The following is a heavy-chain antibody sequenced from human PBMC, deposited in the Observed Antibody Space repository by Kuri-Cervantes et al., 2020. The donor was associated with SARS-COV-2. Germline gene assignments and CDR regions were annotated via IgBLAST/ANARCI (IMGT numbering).Heavy chain of an antibody. CDR2: IYYSGST. D-gene: IGHD3-10*01. V-gene: IGHV4-59*12. CDR1: GGSISSYY. Sequence: SETLSLTCTVSGGSISSYYWSWIRQPPGKGLEWIGYIYYSGSTNYNPSLKSRVTISVDTSKNQFSLKLSSVTAADTAVCYCARGRIWFGNAFDYWGQGTLVTVSS. CDR3: ARGRIWFGNAFDY. J-gene: IGHJ4*02.